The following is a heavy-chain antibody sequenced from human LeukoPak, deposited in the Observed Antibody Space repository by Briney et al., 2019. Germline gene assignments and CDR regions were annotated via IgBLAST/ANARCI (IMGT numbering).Heavy chain of an antibody. CDR3: ARRAGAYSHPYDY. V-gene: IGHV3-21*01. Sequence: GGSLRLSCAASGFTFSSYSMNWVRQAPGKGLEWVSSISSDNTYIFYADSVKGRFTISRDNAKNSLYLQMNSLRAEDTAVYYCARRAGAYSHPYDYWGQGTLVTVSS. CDR1: GFTFSSYS. CDR2: ISSDNTYI. J-gene: IGHJ4*02. D-gene: IGHD4/OR15-4a*01.